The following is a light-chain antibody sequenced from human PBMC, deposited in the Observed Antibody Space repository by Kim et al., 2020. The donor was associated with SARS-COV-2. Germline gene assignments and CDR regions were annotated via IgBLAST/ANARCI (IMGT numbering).Light chain of an antibody. CDR3: QQYNHWPPMYN. V-gene: IGKV3-15*01. J-gene: IGKJ2*01. CDR2: GAS. CDR1: QNIGSN. Sequence: PGDRATLSRRASQNIGSNLAWYQVKPGQTPRLLIFGASTRASGIPGRFSGNRSGTEFTLSITTLQAVDFALYYCQQYNHWPPMYNFGQGTKVDIK.